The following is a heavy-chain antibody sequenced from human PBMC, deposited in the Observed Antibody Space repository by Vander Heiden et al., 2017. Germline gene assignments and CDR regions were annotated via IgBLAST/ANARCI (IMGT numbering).Heavy chain of an antibody. CDR3: ARDPEDYGDYVLGY. CDR2: SNPKSSGT. D-gene: IGHD4-17*01. J-gene: IGHJ4*02. V-gene: IGHV1-2*02. Sequence: QVQLVQSGAEVKKPGASVKVPCQASGYTLPGYYMHWVRQAPGQGLEWMGWSNPKSSGTNYAQKCQGRVTMTRDTSISTAYMELSSLRSDDTAVYFCARDPEDYGDYVLGYWGQGTLVTVSS. CDR1: GYTLPGYY.